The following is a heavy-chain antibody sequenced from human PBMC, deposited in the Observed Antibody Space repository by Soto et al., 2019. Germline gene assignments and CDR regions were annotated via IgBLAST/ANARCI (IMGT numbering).Heavy chain of an antibody. V-gene: IGHV3-66*01. J-gene: IGHJ4*02. CDR2: ISSGGNT. CDR1: GFTVSSNY. CDR3: ARPHTSSWTYFDS. D-gene: IGHD6-13*01. Sequence: EVQLVESGGGLVQPGGSLRLSCAASGFTVSSNYMSWVRQAPGKGLEWVSVISSGGNTYYAGSVKGRFTISRDNSKNTTSFQMSSLRAEDTAVYYCARPHTSSWTYFDSWGQGTLVTVSS.